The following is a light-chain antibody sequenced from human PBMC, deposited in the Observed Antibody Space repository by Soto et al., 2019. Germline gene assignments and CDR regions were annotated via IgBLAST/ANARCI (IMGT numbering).Light chain of an antibody. CDR2: EVS. V-gene: IGLV2-8*01. Sequence: QSVLTQPPSASGSPGQSVIISCTGTSSDVGGYDCVSWYQQYPGKAPKLMIYEVSKRPSGVPDRFSGSKSGNTAYLTVCGLQAEDEADYSCSSYGDSYTVIFGGGTKLT. J-gene: IGLJ2*01. CDR3: SSYGDSYTVI. CDR1: SSDVGGYDC.